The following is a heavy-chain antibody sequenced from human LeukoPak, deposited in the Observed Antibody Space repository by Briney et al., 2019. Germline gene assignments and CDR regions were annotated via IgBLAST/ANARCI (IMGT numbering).Heavy chain of an antibody. CDR2: ISAYNGNT. Sequence: ASVKVSCKASGYTFASYGISWVRQAPGQGLEWMGWISAYNGNTNYAQKLQGRVTMTTDTSTSTAYMELRSLRSDDTAVYYCAKSISSGPDAFDIWGQGTMVTVSS. J-gene: IGHJ3*02. V-gene: IGHV1-18*01. CDR3: AKSISSGPDAFDI. CDR1: GYTFASYG. D-gene: IGHD3-22*01.